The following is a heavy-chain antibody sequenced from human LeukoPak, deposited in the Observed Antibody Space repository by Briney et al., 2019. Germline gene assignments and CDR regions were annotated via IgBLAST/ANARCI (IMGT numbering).Heavy chain of an antibody. D-gene: IGHD3-10*01. CDR1: GYTFTGYY. CDR2: INPNSGGT. Sequence: ASVKVSCKASGYTFTGYYMHWVRQAPGQGLEWMGWINPNSGGTNYAQKFQGRVTMTRDTSISTAYMELSRLRSDDTAVYYCARDGLSDWFGGGSDYWGQGTLVTVSS. V-gene: IGHV1-2*02. J-gene: IGHJ4*02. CDR3: ARDGLSDWFGGGSDY.